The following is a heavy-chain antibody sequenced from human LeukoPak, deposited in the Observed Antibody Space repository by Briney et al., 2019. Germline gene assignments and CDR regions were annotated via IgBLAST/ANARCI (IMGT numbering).Heavy chain of an antibody. CDR3: AREGLYGDYAGH. J-gene: IGHJ4*02. CDR2: ISYTSSYI. D-gene: IGHD4-17*01. V-gene: IGHV3-21*01. CDR1: GFTFSSYS. Sequence: KPGGSLRLSCAASGFTFSSYSMNWVRQAPGKGLEWVSSISYTSSYIYYADSVKGRFTISRDNAKNSLSLQMNSLRAEDTAVYYCAREGLYGDYAGHWGQGTLVTVSS.